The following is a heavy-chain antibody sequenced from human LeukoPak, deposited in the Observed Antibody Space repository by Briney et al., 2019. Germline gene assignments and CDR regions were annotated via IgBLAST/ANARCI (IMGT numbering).Heavy chain of an antibody. D-gene: IGHD4-17*01. Sequence: SETLSLTCTISGGSISSYYWSWIRQPPGKGLEWIGYIYYSGSTNYNPPLKSRVTISVDTSKNQFSLKLSSVTAADTAVYYCARTYGTFDYWGQGTLVTVSS. CDR1: GGSISSYY. CDR3: ARTYGTFDY. CDR2: IYYSGST. J-gene: IGHJ4*02. V-gene: IGHV4-59*08.